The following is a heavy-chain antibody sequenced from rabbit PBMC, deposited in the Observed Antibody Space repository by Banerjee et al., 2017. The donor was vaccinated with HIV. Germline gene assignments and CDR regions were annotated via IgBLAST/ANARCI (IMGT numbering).Heavy chain of an antibody. Sequence: EESGGDLVKPEGSLTLTCTASGFSFSSSYWICWVRQAPGKGLEWIACIGDGSSGSTYYASWAKGRFTISKTSSTTVTLQMTSLTAADTATYFCARENAGYGYDLWGPGTLVTVS. CDR1: GFSFSSSYW. V-gene: IGHV1S45*01. CDR2: IGDGSSGST. CDR3: ARENAGYGYDL. J-gene: IGHJ4*01. D-gene: IGHD6-1*01.